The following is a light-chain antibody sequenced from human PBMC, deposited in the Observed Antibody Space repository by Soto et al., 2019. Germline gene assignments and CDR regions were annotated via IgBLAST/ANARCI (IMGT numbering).Light chain of an antibody. Sequence: EIVLTQSPGTLSLSPGERATLSCRASQSIANNYLAWYQQKPGQAPRRLIYAASSRATGIPDRFSGSGSGTDFTLTISRLEPEDFAVYYCQQYGNLPYTFGQGTKLEIK. J-gene: IGKJ2*01. V-gene: IGKV3-20*01. CDR1: QSIANNY. CDR2: AAS. CDR3: QQYGNLPYT.